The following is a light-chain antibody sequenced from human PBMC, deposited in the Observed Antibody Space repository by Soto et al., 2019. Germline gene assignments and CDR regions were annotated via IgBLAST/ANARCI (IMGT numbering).Light chain of an antibody. Sequence: DIQMTQSPSSLSASVGDRVTITCRASLSISRNLNWYQQKSGTARKLLMFGASTFQSALPSRFSGSGSGTDFTPTINSLQPEYYATYYYQQSYNTPRTFDQRTKVEI. CDR2: GAS. CDR3: QQSYNTPRT. V-gene: IGKV1-39*01. J-gene: IGKJ1*01. CDR1: LSISRN.